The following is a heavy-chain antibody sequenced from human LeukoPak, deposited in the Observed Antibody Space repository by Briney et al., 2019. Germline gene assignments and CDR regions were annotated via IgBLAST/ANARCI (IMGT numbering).Heavy chain of an antibody. V-gene: IGHV3-21*01. CDR3: ARAERGMPDY. D-gene: IGHD1-1*01. Sequence: PGVSLRLSCAASGFTFSSYSMNWVRQAPGKGLEWVSSISSSSSYIYYADSVKGRFTISRDNAKNSLYLQMNSLRAEDTAVYYCARAERGMPDYWGQGTLVTVSS. CDR2: ISSSSSYI. CDR1: GFTFSSYS. J-gene: IGHJ4*02.